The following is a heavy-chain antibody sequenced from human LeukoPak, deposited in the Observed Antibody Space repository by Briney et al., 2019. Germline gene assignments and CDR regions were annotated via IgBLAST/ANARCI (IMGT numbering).Heavy chain of an antibody. CDR3: AKGDRVAHIDY. CDR1: GFTFSSYG. D-gene: IGHD2-15*01. V-gene: IGHV3-33*06. CDR2: IWYDGSNK. Sequence: GGSLRLSCAASGFTFSSYGMHWVRQAPGKGLEWVAVIWYDGSNKYYADSVKGRFTISRDNSKNTLYLQMNSLRAEDTAVYYCAKGDRVAHIDYWGQGTLVTVSS. J-gene: IGHJ4*02.